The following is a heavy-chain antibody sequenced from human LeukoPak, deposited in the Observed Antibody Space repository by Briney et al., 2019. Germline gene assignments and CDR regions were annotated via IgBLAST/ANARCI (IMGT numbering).Heavy chain of an antibody. Sequence: PGGSLRLSCAASGFTVSSNYMSWVRQAPGKGLEWVSVIYGGGSTYYADSVEGRFTISRDNSKNTLYLQMNSLRAEDTAVYYCARGAVGALDYWGQGTLVTVSS. CDR1: GFTVSSNY. CDR2: IYGGGST. D-gene: IGHD1-26*01. V-gene: IGHV3-53*01. J-gene: IGHJ4*02. CDR3: ARGAVGALDY.